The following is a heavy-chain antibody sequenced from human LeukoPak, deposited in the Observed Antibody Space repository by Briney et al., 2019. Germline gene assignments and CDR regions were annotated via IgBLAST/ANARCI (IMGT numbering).Heavy chain of an antibody. Sequence: SVKVSCKASGGTFSTYAISWVRQAPGQGLEWMGGIIPISGSAQYTQKFQGRVTITTDESTNPAYMELRSLRSEDTAVYYCATTMGYLDYCSGGTCYSMLDWGQGTLVTVFS. CDR2: IIPISGSA. CDR1: GGTFSTYA. V-gene: IGHV1-69*05. D-gene: IGHD2-15*01. CDR3: ATTMGYLDYCSGGTCYSMLD. J-gene: IGHJ4*02.